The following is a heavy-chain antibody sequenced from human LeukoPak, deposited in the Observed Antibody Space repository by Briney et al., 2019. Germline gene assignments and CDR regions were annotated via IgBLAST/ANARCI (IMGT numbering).Heavy chain of an antibody. CDR2: MNPNSGNT. CDR1: GYTFTSYD. Sequence: ASVKVSCKASGYTFTSYDINWVRQATGQGLEWMGWMNPNSGNTGYAQKFRGRVTMTRNTSISTAYMELSSLRFEDTAVYYCATGGSYSSGWFRNRDAFDIWGQGTMVTVSS. D-gene: IGHD6-19*01. CDR3: ATGGSYSSGWFRNRDAFDI. J-gene: IGHJ3*02. V-gene: IGHV1-8*01.